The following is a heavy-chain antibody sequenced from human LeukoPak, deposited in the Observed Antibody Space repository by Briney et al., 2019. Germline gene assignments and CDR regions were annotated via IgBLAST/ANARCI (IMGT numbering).Heavy chain of an antibody. Sequence: ASVKVSCKASGYTFTSYYMHWVRQAPGQGLEWMGIINPSGGSTSYAQKFQGRVTMTRDTSTSTVYMELSSLRSEDTAVYYCAGDPLPVGCGYYFDYWGQGTLVTVSS. J-gene: IGHJ4*02. D-gene: IGHD3-22*01. CDR1: GYTFTSYY. V-gene: IGHV1-46*01. CDR2: INPSGGST. CDR3: AGDPLPVGCGYYFDY.